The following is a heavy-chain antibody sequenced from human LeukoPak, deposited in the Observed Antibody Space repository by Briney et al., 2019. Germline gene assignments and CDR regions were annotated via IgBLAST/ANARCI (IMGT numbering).Heavy chain of an antibody. Sequence: SSETLSLTCTVSGGSISSYYWSWIRQPPGKGLEWIGYIYYSGSTNYNPSLKSRVTISVDTSKNQFSRKLSSVTAAGTAGDYCARGIGWELLTFDYWGQGNLVNVSS. D-gene: IGHD1-26*01. J-gene: IGHJ4*02. CDR2: IYYSGST. CDR1: GGSISSYY. V-gene: IGHV4-59*01. CDR3: ARGIGWELLTFDY.